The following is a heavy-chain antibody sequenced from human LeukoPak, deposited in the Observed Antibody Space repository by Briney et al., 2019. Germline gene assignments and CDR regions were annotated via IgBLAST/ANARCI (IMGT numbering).Heavy chain of an antibody. CDR1: GFTFSSYW. Sequence: GGSLRLSCAGSGFTFSSYWMSWVRQAPGKGLEWVSSISSSSSYIYYADSVKGRFTISRDNAKNSLYLQMNSLRAEDTAVYYCARDEGSAVDYWGQGTLVTVSS. CDR2: ISSSSSYI. V-gene: IGHV3-21*01. J-gene: IGHJ4*02. CDR3: ARDEGSAVDY.